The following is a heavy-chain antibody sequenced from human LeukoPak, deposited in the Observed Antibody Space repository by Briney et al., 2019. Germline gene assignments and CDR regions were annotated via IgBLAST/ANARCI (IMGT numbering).Heavy chain of an antibody. CDR3: AKSDIVVVPAAFDY. V-gene: IGHV3-66*01. CDR2: IYSGGST. J-gene: IGHJ4*02. CDR1: GFTVSSNY. D-gene: IGHD2-2*01. Sequence: PGGSLRLSCAASGFTVSSNYMSWVRQAPGKGLEWVSVIYSGGSTYYADSVKGRFTISRDNSKNTLYLQMNSLRAEDTAVYYCAKSDIVVVPAAFDYWGQGTLVTVSS.